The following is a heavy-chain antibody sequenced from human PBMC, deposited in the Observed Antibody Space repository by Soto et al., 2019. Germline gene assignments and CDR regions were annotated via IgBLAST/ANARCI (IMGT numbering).Heavy chain of an antibody. CDR2: IYYSGST. V-gene: IGHV4-59*01. Sequence: SETLSLTCTVSGGSISSYYWSWIRQPPGKGLEWIGYIYYSGSTNYNPSLKGRVTISVDTSKNQFSLKLSSVTAADTAVYYCARDRPFQEQQLVLPGAFDIWGQGTMVTVSS. CDR1: GGSISSYY. D-gene: IGHD6-13*01. J-gene: IGHJ3*02. CDR3: ARDRPFQEQQLVLPGAFDI.